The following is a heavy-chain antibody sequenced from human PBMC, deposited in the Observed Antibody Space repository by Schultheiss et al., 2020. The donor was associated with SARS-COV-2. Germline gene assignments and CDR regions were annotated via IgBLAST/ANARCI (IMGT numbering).Heavy chain of an antibody. J-gene: IGHJ3*02. CDR2: MNPNSGNT. D-gene: IGHD2-2*01. CDR3: ASLLNIVVVPAAMPETFDI. Sequence: GESLKISCKASGYTFTSYDINWVRQATGQGLEWMGWMNPNSGNTGYAQKFQGRVTMTRNTSISTAYMELSSLRSEDTAVYYCASLLNIVVVPAAMPETFDIWGQGTMVTVSS. V-gene: IGHV1-8*01. CDR1: GYTFTSYD.